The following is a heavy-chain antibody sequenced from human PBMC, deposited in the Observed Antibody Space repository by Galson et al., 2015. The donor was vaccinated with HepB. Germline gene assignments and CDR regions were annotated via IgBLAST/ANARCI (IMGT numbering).Heavy chain of an antibody. V-gene: IGHV1-18*01. Sequence: SVKVSCKASGYTFASYSIAWVRQAPGQRLEWMGWISAYNRDTNYAQKFQGRVTMTTDTSTSTAYMELRSLRSDDTAVYYCARGALVAVVGATQNNWFDPWGQGTLVTVSS. CDR3: ARGALVAVVGATQNNWFDP. CDR1: GYTFASYS. J-gene: IGHJ5*02. CDR2: ISAYNRDT. D-gene: IGHD2-15*01.